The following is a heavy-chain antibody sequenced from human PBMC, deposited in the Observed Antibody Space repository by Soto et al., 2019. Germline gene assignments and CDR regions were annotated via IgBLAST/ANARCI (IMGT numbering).Heavy chain of an antibody. CDR2: ISSGGSTI. D-gene: IGHD3-10*01. V-gene: IGHV3-11*01. J-gene: IGHJ3*02. Sequence: PGGSLRLSCAASGFTFSDYYMSWIRQAPGKGLEWVSYISSGGSTIYYADSVKGRFTISRDNAKNSLYLQMNSLRAEDTAVYYCARDRGYYGSGSYWGAFDIWGQGTMVTVSS. CDR1: GFTFSDYY. CDR3: ARDRGYYGSGSYWGAFDI.